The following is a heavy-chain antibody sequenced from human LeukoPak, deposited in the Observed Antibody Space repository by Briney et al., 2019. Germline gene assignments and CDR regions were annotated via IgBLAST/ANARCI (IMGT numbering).Heavy chain of an antibody. CDR3: ARDLEAAVAEIY. CDR2: ISSSSTYI. CDR1: GFTLSSYS. J-gene: IGHJ4*02. Sequence: GESLRLSCAASGFTLSSYSLNWVRQAPGKGLEWVSFISSSSTYINYADSVKGRFTISRDNAKNSLYLQMNSLRAEDTAVYYCARDLEAAVAEIYWGQGTLVTVSS. D-gene: IGHD6-19*01. V-gene: IGHV3-21*04.